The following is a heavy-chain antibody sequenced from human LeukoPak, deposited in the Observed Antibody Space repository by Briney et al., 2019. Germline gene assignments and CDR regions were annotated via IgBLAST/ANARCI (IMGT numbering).Heavy chain of an antibody. J-gene: IGHJ4*02. CDR1: GGSISSGSYY. CDR2: IYTSGST. CDR3: AITYYYGSGSYQRDC. V-gene: IGHV4-61*02. Sequence: SETLSLTCTVSGGSISSGSYYWSWIRQPAGKGLEWIGRIYTSGSTNYNPTLKSRVTISVDTSKNQFSLKLSSVTAADTAVYYCAITYYYGSGSYQRDCWGQGTLVTVSS. D-gene: IGHD3-10*01.